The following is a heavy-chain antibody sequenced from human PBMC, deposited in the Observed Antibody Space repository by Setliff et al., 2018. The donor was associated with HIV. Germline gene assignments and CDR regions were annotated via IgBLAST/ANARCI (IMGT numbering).Heavy chain of an antibody. CDR2: IYPGDSDT. V-gene: IGHV5-51*01. Sequence: GESLKLSCKGSGYSFTSYWIGWVRQMPGKGLEWMGIIYPGDSDTRYSPSFQGQVTISADKSISTAYLQWSSLKASDTAMYYRARHSGEQQLVHTIPRPYYMDVWGKGTTVTVSS. CDR3: ARHSGEQQLVHTIPRPYYMDV. D-gene: IGHD6-13*01. CDR1: GYSFTSYW. J-gene: IGHJ6*03.